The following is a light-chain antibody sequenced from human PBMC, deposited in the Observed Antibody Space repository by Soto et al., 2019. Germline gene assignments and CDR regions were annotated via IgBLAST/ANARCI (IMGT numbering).Light chain of an antibody. CDR1: QSVSSSY. Sequence: EIVLTQSPGTLSLSPGERATLSFSSSQSVSSSYLAWYQQKPGQAPRLLIYGASSRATGISDRFSGSGSGTDFTLTISRLEPEDFAVYYCHQYGSSSWTFGQGTKVDIK. CDR3: HQYGSSSWT. V-gene: IGKV3-20*01. J-gene: IGKJ1*01. CDR2: GAS.